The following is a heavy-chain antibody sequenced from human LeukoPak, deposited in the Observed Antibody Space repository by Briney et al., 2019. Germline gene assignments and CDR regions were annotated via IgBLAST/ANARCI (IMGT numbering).Heavy chain of an antibody. D-gene: IGHD6-19*01. CDR3: AKITSVTVGGC. CDR2: ISSNGGSS. Sequence: GGSLRLSCSASGFTFSAYAMYWVRQAPGKGLEYVSGISSNGGSSFYADSVKGRFTISRDNSKNTLYLQMSSLRAEDTAVYYCAKITSVTVGGCWGQGTRLTVSS. CDR1: GFTFSAYA. V-gene: IGHV3-64D*09. J-gene: IGHJ4*02.